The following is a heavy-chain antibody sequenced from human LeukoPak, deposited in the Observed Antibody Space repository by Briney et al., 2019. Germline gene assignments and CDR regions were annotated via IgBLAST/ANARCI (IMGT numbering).Heavy chain of an antibody. CDR2: ISYDGSNK. CDR1: GFTFSSYG. Sequence: GGSLRLSRAASGFTFSSYGMHWVRQAPGKGLEWVAVISYDGSNKYYADSVKGRFTISRDNSKNTLYLQMNSLRAEDTAVYYCAKSMLEMTTAGDWFDSWGQGTLVTVSS. J-gene: IGHJ5*01. CDR3: AKSMLEMTTAGDWFDS. V-gene: IGHV3-30*18. D-gene: IGHD5-24*01.